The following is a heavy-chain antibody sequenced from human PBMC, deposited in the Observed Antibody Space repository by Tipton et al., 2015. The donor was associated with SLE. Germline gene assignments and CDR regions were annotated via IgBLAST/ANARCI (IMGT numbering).Heavy chain of an antibody. Sequence: SLRLSCAAAGFTFSSYSMNWVRQAPGKGLEWVSSISSSSDYIYYADSMKGRFTISRDNAKNSLYLQMDSLRAEDTAVYYCARDRTTMGQGGAFAYWGQGTLVTASS. CDR1: GFTFSSYS. V-gene: IGHV3-21*03. CDR3: ARDRTTMGQGGAFAY. J-gene: IGHJ4*02. CDR2: ISSSSDYI. D-gene: IGHD3-10*01.